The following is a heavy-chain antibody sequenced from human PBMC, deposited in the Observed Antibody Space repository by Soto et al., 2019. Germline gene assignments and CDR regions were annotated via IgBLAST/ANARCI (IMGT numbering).Heavy chain of an antibody. J-gene: IGHJ6*02. D-gene: IGHD4-17*01. CDR2: ISYDGSNK. CDR3: AREIGMTTVTTPYYYYGMDV. V-gene: IGHV3-30-3*01. CDR1: GFTFSSYA. Sequence: GGSLRLSCAASGFTFSSYAMHWVRQAPGKGLEWVAVISYDGSNKYYADSVKGRFTISRDNSKNTLYLQMNSLRAEDTAVYYCAREIGMTTVTTPYYYYGMDVWGQGTTVTVSS.